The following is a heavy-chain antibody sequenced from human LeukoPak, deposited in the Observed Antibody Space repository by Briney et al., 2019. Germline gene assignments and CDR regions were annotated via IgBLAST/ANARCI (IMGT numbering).Heavy chain of an antibody. D-gene: IGHD6-19*01. J-gene: IGHJ5*02. CDR2: IYYSGST. CDR3: AVGYRSGWQNWFDP. Sequence: NTSETLSLTCTVSGGSFSSGGYYWSWIRQHPGKGLEWIGYIYYSGSTYYNPSLGSRVTISVDTSKNQFSLKLSSVTAADTAVYYCAVGYRSGWQNWFDPWGQGTLVTVSS. V-gene: IGHV4-31*03. CDR1: GGSFSSGGYY.